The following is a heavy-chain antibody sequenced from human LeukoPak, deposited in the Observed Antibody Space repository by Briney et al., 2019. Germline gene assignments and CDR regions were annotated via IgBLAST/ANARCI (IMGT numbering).Heavy chain of an antibody. D-gene: IGHD1-20*01. CDR3: AREGGITGTDLDY. CDR2: IIPIFGIA. CDR1: GGTFSSYD. J-gene: IGHJ4*02. V-gene: IGHV1-69*04. Sequence: SVKVSCKASGGTFSSYDISWVRQAPGQGLEWMGRIIPIFGIANYAQRFQGRVTITADKSTSTAYMELSSLRSEDTAVYYCAREGGITGTDLDYWGQGTLVTVPS.